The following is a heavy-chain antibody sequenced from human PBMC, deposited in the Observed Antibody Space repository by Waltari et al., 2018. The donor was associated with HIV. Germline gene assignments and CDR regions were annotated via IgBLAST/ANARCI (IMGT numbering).Heavy chain of an antibody. CDR1: GFPFRAHY. Sequence: EVQLVESGGTLVQPGGSLTLSCAASGFPFRAHYMEWVRQAPGKGLQWVGRIRARPSGYTTEYAASVRGRFTISRDDSKSSLFLHMNGLRAEDTAVYYCVGGVSGSIRNYWGQGTLVTVSS. D-gene: IGHD2-21*01. CDR2: IRARPSGYTT. V-gene: IGHV3-72*01. CDR3: VGGVSGSIRNY. J-gene: IGHJ4*02.